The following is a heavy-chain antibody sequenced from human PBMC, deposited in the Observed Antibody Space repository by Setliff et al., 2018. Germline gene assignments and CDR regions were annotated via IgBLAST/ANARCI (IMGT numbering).Heavy chain of an antibody. D-gene: IGHD2-15*01. J-gene: IGHJ4*02. CDR2: IWGDGGTK. Sequence: PGGSLRLSCAASGFTFSTYRMHWVRQAPGKGPEWVAVIWGDGGTKYHADSVKGRFTISRDNSKNTLYLQMNSLRPEDTAVYYCARTCSGSGCYAGLESWGQGTPVTVSS. CDR3: ARTCSGSGCYAGLES. CDR1: GFTFSTYR. V-gene: IGHV3-33*08.